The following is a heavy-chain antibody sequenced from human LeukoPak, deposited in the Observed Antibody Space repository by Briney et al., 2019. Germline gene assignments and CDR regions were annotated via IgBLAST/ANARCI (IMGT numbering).Heavy chain of an antibody. CDR3: ARSTYSYGYSVGYYFDY. CDR2: IYGDIGT. V-gene: IGHV3-66*01. CDR1: GFTVSSNF. D-gene: IGHD5-18*01. J-gene: IGHJ4*02. Sequence: GGSLRLSCAASGFTVSSNFMSWVRQAPGKGLEWVSVIYGDIGTYYADSVKGRFTISRDNAKNSLYLQMNSLRAEDTAVYYCARSTYSYGYSVGYYFDYWGQGTLVTVSS.